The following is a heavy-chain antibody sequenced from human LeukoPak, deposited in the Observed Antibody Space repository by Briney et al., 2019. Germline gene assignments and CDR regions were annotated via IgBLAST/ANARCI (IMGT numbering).Heavy chain of an antibody. CDR2: LTADGSST. V-gene: IGHV3-74*01. CDR1: GFTLTTYA. CDR3: AKFFLPYLAGGTGSR. Sequence: GGSLRLSCAASGFTLTTYAMYWVRQAPGKGLVWVSRLTADGSSTIYADSVMGRFTVSRDIAKNTLYLEMNSLRAEDTALYYCAKFFLPYLAGGTGSRWGQGTLVTVSS. J-gene: IGHJ4*02. D-gene: IGHD3-10*01.